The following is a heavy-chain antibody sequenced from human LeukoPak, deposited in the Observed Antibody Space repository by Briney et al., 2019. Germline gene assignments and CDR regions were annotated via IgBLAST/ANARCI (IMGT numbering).Heavy chain of an antibody. CDR3: AREVDSSGWWGNIDY. Sequence: GGSLRLSCAASGFTFSSYEMNWVRQAPGKGLEWVSYISSSGSTIYYADSVKGRFTISRDNAKNSLYLQMNSLRAEDTAVYYCAREVDSSGWWGNIDYWGQGTLVTVSS. CDR1: GFTFSSYE. J-gene: IGHJ4*02. CDR2: ISSSGSTI. V-gene: IGHV3-48*03. D-gene: IGHD6-19*01.